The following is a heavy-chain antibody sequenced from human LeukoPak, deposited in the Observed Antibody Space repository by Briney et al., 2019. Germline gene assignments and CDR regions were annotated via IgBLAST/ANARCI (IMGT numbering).Heavy chain of an antibody. CDR2: IYPGDSDT. CDR1: GYSVTNFW. V-gene: IGHV5-51*01. CDR3: ARAAGARAYYYGLDV. J-gene: IGHJ6*02. D-gene: IGHD7-27*01. Sequence: KFGESLKISCKASGYSVTNFWIGWVRQMPGKGLEWMGIIYPGDSDTSYSPSFQGQVTISADKSISTAYLQWSSLKASDTAMYYCARAAGARAYYYGLDVWGQGTTVTVSS.